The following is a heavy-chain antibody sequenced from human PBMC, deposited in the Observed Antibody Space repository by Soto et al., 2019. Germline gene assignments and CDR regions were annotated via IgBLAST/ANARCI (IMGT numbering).Heavy chain of an antibody. V-gene: IGHV3-30*18. D-gene: IGHD6-19*01. Sequence: PGGSLRLSCAASGFTFSSYGMHWVRQAPGKGLEWVAVISYDGSNKYYADSVKGRFTISRDNSKNTLYLQMNSLRAEDTAVYYCAKDLSTGSSGWHLFDYWGQGTLVTVSS. CDR3: AKDLSTGSSGWHLFDY. J-gene: IGHJ4*02. CDR2: ISYDGSNK. CDR1: GFTFSSYG.